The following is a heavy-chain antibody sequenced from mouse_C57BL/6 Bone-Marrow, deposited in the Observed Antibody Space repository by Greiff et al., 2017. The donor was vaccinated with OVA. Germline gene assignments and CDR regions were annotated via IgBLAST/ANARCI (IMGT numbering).Heavy chain of an antibody. J-gene: IGHJ1*03. CDR2: INPYNGDT. CDR3: AIITTEGYFDV. Sequence: EVQGVESGPELVKPGDSVKISCKASGYSFTGYFMNWVMQSHGKSLEWIGRINPYNGDTFYNQKFKGKATLTVDKSSSTAHMELRSLTSEDSAVYYCAIITTEGYFDVWGTGTTVTVSS. V-gene: IGHV1-20*01. D-gene: IGHD1-1*01. CDR1: GYSFTGYF.